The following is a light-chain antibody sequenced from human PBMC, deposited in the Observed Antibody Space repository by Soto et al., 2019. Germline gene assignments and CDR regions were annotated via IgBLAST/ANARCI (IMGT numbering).Light chain of an antibody. J-gene: IGKJ1*01. CDR2: GAS. Sequence: EIVMTQSPATLSVSPGERATLSCRASQSVSSNLAWYQQKPGQAPRLLIYGASTRATGIPARFSGSGSGTEFTITISSLQSEDFAVCYCQHYNNWPRTFGQGTKVEIK. CDR3: QHYNNWPRT. CDR1: QSVSSN. V-gene: IGKV3-15*01.